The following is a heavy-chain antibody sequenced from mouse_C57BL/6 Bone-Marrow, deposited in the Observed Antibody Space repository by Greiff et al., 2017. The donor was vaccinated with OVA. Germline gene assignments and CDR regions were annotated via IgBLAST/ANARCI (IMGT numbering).Heavy chain of an antibody. CDR2: ISSGGSYT. Sequence: DVHLVESGGDLVKPGGSLKLSCAASGFTFSSYGMSWVRQTPDKRLEWVATISSGGSYTYYPDSVKGRFTISRDNAKNTLYLQMSSLKSEDTAMYYCARQGNYQIDYWGQGTTLTVSS. D-gene: IGHD2-1*01. J-gene: IGHJ2*01. CDR3: ARQGNYQIDY. V-gene: IGHV5-6*01. CDR1: GFTFSSYG.